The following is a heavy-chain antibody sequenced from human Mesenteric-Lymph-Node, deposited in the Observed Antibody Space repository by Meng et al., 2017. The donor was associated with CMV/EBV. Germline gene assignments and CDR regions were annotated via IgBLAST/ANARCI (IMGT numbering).Heavy chain of an antibody. CDR2: ISYSGGNK. J-gene: IGHJ4*02. CDR1: GFSFSSYA. V-gene: IGHV3-30*18. CDR3: AKGGDGYI. D-gene: IGHD5-24*01. Sequence: GESLKISCAASGFSFSSYAMDWVRQAPGKGLEWVAVISYSGGNKYYADSLKGRFTISRDNSKNTVYLQMNSLRAEDTAVYYCAKGGDGYIGGQGTLVTVSS.